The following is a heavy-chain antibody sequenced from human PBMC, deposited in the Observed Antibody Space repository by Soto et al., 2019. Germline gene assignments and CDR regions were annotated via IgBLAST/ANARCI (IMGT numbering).Heavy chain of an antibody. Sequence: GASVKVSCKASGYTFTSYYMHWVRQAPGQGLEWMGIINPSGGSTSYAQKFQGRVTMTRDTSTSTVYMELSSLRSEDTAVYYCARGKQTYYFWSGYYESWYYFDYWGQGTLVTVSS. J-gene: IGHJ4*02. CDR3: ARGKQTYYFWSGYYESWYYFDY. CDR1: GYTFTSYY. CDR2: INPSGGST. V-gene: IGHV1-46*01. D-gene: IGHD3-3*01.